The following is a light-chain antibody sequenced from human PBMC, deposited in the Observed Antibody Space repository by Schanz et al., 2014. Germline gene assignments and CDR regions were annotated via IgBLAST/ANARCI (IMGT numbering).Light chain of an antibody. J-gene: IGLJ2*01. Sequence: QSALTQPASVSGSPGQSITISCTGTSSDVGSYNYVSWYQQHPGKAPKLVIYDVSHRPSGVSNRFSGSRSGSTASLAISGLQPEDEADYYCCSYAGSGMLFGGGTKLTVL. V-gene: IGLV2-23*02. CDR1: SSDVGSYNY. CDR2: DVS. CDR3: CSYAGSGML.